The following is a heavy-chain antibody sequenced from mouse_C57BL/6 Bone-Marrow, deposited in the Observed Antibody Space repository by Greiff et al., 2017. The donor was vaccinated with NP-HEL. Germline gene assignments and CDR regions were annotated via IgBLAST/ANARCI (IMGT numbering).Heavy chain of an antibody. CDR3: ARLDDYDVTWLAY. D-gene: IGHD2-4*01. Sequence: QVQLQQSGAELMKPGASVKLSCKATGYTFTGYWIEWVKQRPGHGLEWIGEILPGSGSTNYNEKFKGKATFTADTSSNTAYMQLSSLTTEDSAIYYCARLDDYDVTWLAYWGQGTLVTVSA. CDR2: ILPGSGST. CDR1: GYTFTGYW. J-gene: IGHJ3*01. V-gene: IGHV1-9*01.